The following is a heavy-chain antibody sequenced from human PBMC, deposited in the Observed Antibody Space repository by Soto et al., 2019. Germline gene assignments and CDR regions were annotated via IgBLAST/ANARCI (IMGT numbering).Heavy chain of an antibody. Sequence: VQLQESGPGLVKPSETLSLTCTVSGGSISSYYWSWIRQPPGKGLEWIGYIYYSGSTNYNPSLKSRVTVSVDTSKNQFSLKLSSVTAADTAVYYCARDREDSSSSDYYYYGMDVWGQGTTVPVSS. CDR1: GGSISSYY. D-gene: IGHD6-6*01. J-gene: IGHJ6*02. CDR3: ARDREDSSSSDYYYYGMDV. V-gene: IGHV4-59*01. CDR2: IYYSGST.